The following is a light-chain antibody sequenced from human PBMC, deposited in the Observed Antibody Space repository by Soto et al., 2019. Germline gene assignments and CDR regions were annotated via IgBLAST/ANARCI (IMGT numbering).Light chain of an antibody. CDR2: GAS. CDR1: QSVSSN. Sequence: EIVMTQSPATLSVSPGERATLSCRASQSVSSNLSCYQQKPGQAPRLLIYGASTRATGIPARFSGSGSGTDFTLSISRLEPEDFAVYYCQQYSSLWTFGQGTKVDI. V-gene: IGKV3-15*01. J-gene: IGKJ1*01. CDR3: QQYSSLWT.